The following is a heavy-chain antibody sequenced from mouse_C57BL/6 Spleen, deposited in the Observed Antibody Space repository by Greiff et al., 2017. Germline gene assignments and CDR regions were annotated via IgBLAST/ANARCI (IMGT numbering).Heavy chain of an antibody. CDR2: IDPSDSET. J-gene: IGHJ2*01. D-gene: IGHD1-1*01. Sequence: QVQLQQPGAELVRPGSSVKLSCKASGYTFTSYWMHWVKQRPIQGLEWIGNIDPSDSETHYNQKFKDKATLTVDKSSSAAYMQLSSLPSEASAVYYCARGEVVAHFDYWGQGTTLTVSS. CDR1: GYTFTSYW. V-gene: IGHV1-52*01. CDR3: ARGEVVAHFDY.